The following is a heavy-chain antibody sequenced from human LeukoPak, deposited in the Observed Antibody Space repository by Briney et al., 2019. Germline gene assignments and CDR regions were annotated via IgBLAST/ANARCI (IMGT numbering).Heavy chain of an antibody. D-gene: IGHD2-2*01. J-gene: IGHJ4*02. CDR2: ISSRSSYI. Sequence: GGSLRLSCAASGFTYSSYSMNWVRQAPGKGLEWVSSISSRSSYIYYADSVKGRFTISRDNAKNSLYLQMNSLRAVDTAVYYCARGGPYCSSTSCYYLGPIDYWGQGTLVTVSS. CDR3: ARGGPYCSSTSCYYLGPIDY. CDR1: GFTYSSYS. V-gene: IGHV3-21*01.